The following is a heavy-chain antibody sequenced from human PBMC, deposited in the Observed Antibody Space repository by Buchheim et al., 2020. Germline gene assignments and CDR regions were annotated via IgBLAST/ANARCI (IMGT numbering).Heavy chain of an antibody. CDR3: AKDLWRELLGWANDAFDI. V-gene: IGHV3-30*18. D-gene: IGHD1-26*01. Sequence: QVQLVESGGGVVQPGRSLRLSCAASGFTFSSYGMHWVRQAPGKGLEWVAVISYDGSNKYYADSVKGRFTISRDNSKNTLYLQMNSLRAEDTAVYYCAKDLWRELLGWANDAFDIWGQGT. CDR1: GFTFSSYG. J-gene: IGHJ3*02. CDR2: ISYDGSNK.